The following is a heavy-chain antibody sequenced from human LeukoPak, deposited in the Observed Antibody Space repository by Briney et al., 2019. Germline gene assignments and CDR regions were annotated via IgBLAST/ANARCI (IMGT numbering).Heavy chain of an antibody. Sequence: SETLSLTCAVYGGSFSGYYWSWIRQPPGKGLEGIGEINHSGSTNYNPSLKSRVTISVDTSKNQFSLKLSSVTAADTAVYYCARVSRGYTAMVRRQGFDYWGQGTLVTVSS. D-gene: IGHD5-18*01. V-gene: IGHV4-34*01. CDR3: ARVSRGYTAMVRRQGFDY. CDR1: GGSFSGYY. CDR2: INHSGST. J-gene: IGHJ4*02.